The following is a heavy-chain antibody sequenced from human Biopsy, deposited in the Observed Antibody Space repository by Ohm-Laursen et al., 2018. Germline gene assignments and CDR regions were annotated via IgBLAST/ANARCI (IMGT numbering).Heavy chain of an antibody. CDR3: ATAAYAPPYSDL. J-gene: IGHJ4*02. Sequence: SLRLSCTASGVTLSGYAMNWVRQAPGKGLEWVSSITGGGNYINYADSVRGRFTISRDNSKNSVYLVMSSLRAEDTAVYFCATAAYAPPYSDLWGRGAVVTLSS. CDR1: GVTLSGYA. V-gene: IGHV3-21*06. D-gene: IGHD2-21*01. CDR2: ITGGGNYI.